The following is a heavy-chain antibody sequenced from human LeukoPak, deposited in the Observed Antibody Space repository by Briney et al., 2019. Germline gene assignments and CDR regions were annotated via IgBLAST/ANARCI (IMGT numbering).Heavy chain of an antibody. V-gene: IGHV3-13*01. CDR3: ARDQMVRGVITEDHYYYYGMDV. CDR1: GFTFSSYD. D-gene: IGHD3-10*01. Sequence: PGGSLRLSCAASGFTFSSYDMYWVRQSTGKGLEWVSAIGTAGDTYYPGSVKGRFTISRDNAKNSLYLQMNSLRAEDTAVYYCARDQMVRGVITEDHYYYYGMDVWGQGTTVTVSS. CDR2: IGTAGDT. J-gene: IGHJ6*02.